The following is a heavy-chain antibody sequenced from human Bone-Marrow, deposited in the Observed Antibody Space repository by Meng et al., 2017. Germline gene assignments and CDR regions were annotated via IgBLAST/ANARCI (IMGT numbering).Heavy chain of an antibody. V-gene: IGHV3-20*01. CDR1: GFTFDDYG. Sequence: GGSLRLSCAASGFTFDDYGMSWVRQAPGKGLEWVSGINWNGGSTGYADSVEGRFTISRDNAKNSLYLQMNSLRAEDTALYHCARNYGIAVAGPFQHWGQGTLVTVSS. D-gene: IGHD6-19*01. CDR2: INWNGGST. CDR3: ARNYGIAVAGPFQH. J-gene: IGHJ1*01.